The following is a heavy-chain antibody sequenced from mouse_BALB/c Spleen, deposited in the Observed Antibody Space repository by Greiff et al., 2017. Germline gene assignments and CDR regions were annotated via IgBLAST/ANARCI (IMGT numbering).Heavy chain of an antibody. J-gene: IGHJ4*01. CDR3: PRGAMDY. CDR2: IDPANGNT. V-gene: IGHV14-3*02. CDR1: GFNIKDNY. Sequence: EVKLQESGAELVKPGASVKLSCTASGFNIKDNYMHWVKQRPEQGLEWIGRIDPANGNTKYDPKFQGKATITADTSSNTAYLQLSSLTSEDTAVYYCPRGAMDYWGQGTSVTVSS.